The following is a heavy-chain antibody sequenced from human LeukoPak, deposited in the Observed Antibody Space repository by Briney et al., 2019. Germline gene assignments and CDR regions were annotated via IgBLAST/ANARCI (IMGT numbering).Heavy chain of an antibody. V-gene: IGHV4-59*01. CDR3: ARSPPGSNYGRVLHFDY. Sequence: SETLSLTCTVSGGSISSYYWSWIRQPPGKGLEWIGYIYYSGSTNYNPSLKSRVTISVDTSKNQFSLKLSSVTAADTAVYYCARSPPGSNYGRVLHFDYWGQGTLVTVSS. D-gene: IGHD2/OR15-2a*01. CDR1: GGSISSYY. CDR2: IYYSGST. J-gene: IGHJ4*02.